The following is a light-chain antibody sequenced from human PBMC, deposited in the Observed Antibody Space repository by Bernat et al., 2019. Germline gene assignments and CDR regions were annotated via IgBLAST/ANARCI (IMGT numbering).Light chain of an antibody. CDR2: GAS. CDR1: QNVYSN. Sequence: EIVMTQSPDTLSVSPGERATLSCRASQNVYSNLAWYQQKPGQAPRLLVHGASTRATGIPARFSGSGSGTEFTLTITNLQSEDFAVYYCQQYTSWWTFGQGTKVDIK. V-gene: IGKV3-15*01. J-gene: IGKJ1*01. CDR3: QQYTSWWT.